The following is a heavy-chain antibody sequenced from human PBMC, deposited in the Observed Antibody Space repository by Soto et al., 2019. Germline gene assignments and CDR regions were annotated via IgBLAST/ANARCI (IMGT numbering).Heavy chain of an antibody. J-gene: IGHJ3*02. V-gene: IGHV3-13*01. CDR1: GFTFSSYD. CDR2: IGTAGDT. CDR3: ARDAAAGAFDI. D-gene: IGHD6-13*01. Sequence: GGSLRRSCAASGFTFSSYDMHWVRQATGKGLEWVSAIGTAGDTYYPGSVKGLFTISRENAKNSLYLQMNSLRAGDRAVYYCARDAAAGAFDIWGQGTMVTVSS.